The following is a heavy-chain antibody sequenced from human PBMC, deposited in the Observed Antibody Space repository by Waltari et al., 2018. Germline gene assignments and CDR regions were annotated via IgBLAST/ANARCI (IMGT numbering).Heavy chain of an antibody. CDR1: GFTFSRYA. Sequence: EVQLLESGGGLVQPGGSLRLSCAASGFTFSRYAMSWVRQGSGKGLGWVSAISGSGGSTYYADSVKGRFTISRDNSKNTLYLQMNSLRAEDTAVYYCEKDQGILLPRRYGMDVWGQGTTVTVSS. V-gene: IGHV3-23*01. D-gene: IGHD2-15*01. CDR3: EKDQGILLPRRYGMDV. CDR2: ISGSGGST. J-gene: IGHJ6*02.